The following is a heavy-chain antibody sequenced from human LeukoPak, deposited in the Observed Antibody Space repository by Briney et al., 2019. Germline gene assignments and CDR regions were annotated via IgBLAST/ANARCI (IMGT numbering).Heavy chain of an antibody. Sequence: SETLSLTCTVSGGSISRSAYYWGWIRQPPGKGLEWIGTIYYSGSTYYNPSLKSRVTISVDTSKNQFSLKLSSVTAADTAVYYCAIGIGDGYNSWGQGTLVTVSS. V-gene: IGHV4-39*07. CDR2: IYYSGST. CDR1: GGSISRSAYY. CDR3: AIGIGDGYNS. D-gene: IGHD5-24*01. J-gene: IGHJ4*02.